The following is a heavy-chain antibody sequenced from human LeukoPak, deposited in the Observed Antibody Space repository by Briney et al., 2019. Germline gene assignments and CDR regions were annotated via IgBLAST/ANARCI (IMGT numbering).Heavy chain of an antibody. CDR3: ARGTVPTLFQH. CDR1: GCTFSSDW. V-gene: IGHV3-7*04. J-gene: IGHJ1*01. Sequence: GGSLRLSCAASGCTFSSDWMSWVRQAPGKGLEWVANIKQDGSEQYYVDSVKGRFTISRDNTKNSLYLQMNSLRAEDTAVYYCARGTVPTLFQHWGQGTLVSVSS. D-gene: IGHD1-1*01. CDR2: IKQDGSEQ.